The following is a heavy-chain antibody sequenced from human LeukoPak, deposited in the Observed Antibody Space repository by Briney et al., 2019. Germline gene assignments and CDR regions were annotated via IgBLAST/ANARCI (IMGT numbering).Heavy chain of an antibody. CDR3: ARGYGDYRRYYYYGMDV. D-gene: IGHD4-17*01. CDR2: ISSSGSTI. Sequence: GGSLRLSCAASGFTFSSYEMNWVRQAPGKGLEWVSYISSSGSTIYYADSVKGRFTISRDNAKNSLYLQMNSLRAGDTAVYYCARGYGDYRRYYYYGMDVWGKGTTVTVSS. J-gene: IGHJ6*04. V-gene: IGHV3-48*03. CDR1: GFTFSSYE.